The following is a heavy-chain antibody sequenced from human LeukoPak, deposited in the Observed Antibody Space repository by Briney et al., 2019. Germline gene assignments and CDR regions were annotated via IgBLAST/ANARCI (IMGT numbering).Heavy chain of an antibody. D-gene: IGHD1-26*01. Sequence: ASVKVSCKASGYTFIGYYMHWVRQAPGQGLEGMGWINPNSGGTNYAQKFQGRVTMTRDTSISTAYMELSRLRSDDTAVYYCARGITGAYWRFDYWGQGTLVAVSS. CDR3: ARGITGAYWRFDY. CDR1: GYTFIGYY. J-gene: IGHJ4*02. V-gene: IGHV1-2*02. CDR2: INPNSGGT.